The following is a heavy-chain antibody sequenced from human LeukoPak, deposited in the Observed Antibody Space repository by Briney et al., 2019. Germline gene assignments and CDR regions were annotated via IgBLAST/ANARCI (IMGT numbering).Heavy chain of an antibody. CDR1: GGAFNNHP. Sequence: SVKVPCKSSGGAFNNHPFSWVRQAPGQGLEWMGRIITVFGSTTYAQKFQGRIAISADKSTATSYMELSSLRSDDTAVYFCARETTDSRGYFFSDHWGQGTLVTVSS. CDR3: ARETTDSRGYFFSDH. J-gene: IGHJ4*02. D-gene: IGHD3-22*01. V-gene: IGHV1-69*06. CDR2: IITVFGST.